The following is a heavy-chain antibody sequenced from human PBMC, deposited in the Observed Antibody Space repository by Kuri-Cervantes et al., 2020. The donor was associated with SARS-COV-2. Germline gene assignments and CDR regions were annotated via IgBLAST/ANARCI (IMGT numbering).Heavy chain of an antibody. D-gene: IGHD3-10*01. CDR1: GFTVSSNY. V-gene: IGHV3-53*01. Sequence: GESLKISCAASGFTVSSNYMSWVRQAPGKGLEWVSVIYSGGSTYYADSVKGRFTISRDNAKNSLYLQMNSLRAEDTAVYYCARTMVQGVREWFDPWGQGTLVTVSS. CDR3: ARTMVQGVREWFDP. CDR2: IYSGGST. J-gene: IGHJ5*02.